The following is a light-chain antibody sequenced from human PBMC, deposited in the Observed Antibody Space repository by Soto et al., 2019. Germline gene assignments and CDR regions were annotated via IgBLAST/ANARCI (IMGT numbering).Light chain of an antibody. CDR2: EVS. CDR1: SSDVGGYNY. CDR3: SSYAGSNNVV. V-gene: IGLV2-8*01. J-gene: IGLJ2*01. Sequence: QSVLTQPPSASGSPGQSVTISCTGTSSDVGGYNYVSWYQQHPGKAPQLMIYEVSKRPSGVPDRFSGSKSGNTASLTVSGLQAEDEADYYCSSYAGSNNVVFGGGTQLTVL.